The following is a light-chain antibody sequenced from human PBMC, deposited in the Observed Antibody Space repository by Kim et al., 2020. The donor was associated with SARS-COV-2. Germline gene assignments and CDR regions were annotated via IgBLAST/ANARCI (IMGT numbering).Light chain of an antibody. J-gene: IGKJ3*01. CDR2: KAS. V-gene: IGKV1-5*03. CDR3: QQYESSLFT. CDR1: HSISNY. Sequence: ASVGDRVTITCRASHSISNYLAWYQQKPGKAPKLLIYKASSLESGVPSRFSGSGSGTEFTLTISSLQPDDFATYYCQQYESSLFTFGPGTKVDIK.